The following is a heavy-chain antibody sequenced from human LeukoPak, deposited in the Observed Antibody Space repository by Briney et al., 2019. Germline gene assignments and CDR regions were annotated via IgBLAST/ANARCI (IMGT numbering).Heavy chain of an antibody. CDR2: ISSSSSYI. J-gene: IGHJ4*02. CDR1: GFTFSSYS. Sequence: PGGSLRLSCAASGFTFSSYSMNWVRQAPGKGLEWVSSISSSSSYIYYADSVKGRFTISRDNAKNPLYLQMNSLRAEDTAVYYCARSRGYSYGYTDYWGQGTLVTVSS. V-gene: IGHV3-21*01. CDR3: ARSRGYSYGYTDY. D-gene: IGHD5-18*01.